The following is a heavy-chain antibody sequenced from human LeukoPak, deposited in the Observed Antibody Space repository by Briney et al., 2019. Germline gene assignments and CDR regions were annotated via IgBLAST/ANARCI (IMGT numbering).Heavy chain of an antibody. CDR2: INHSGST. Sequence: PSETLSLTCAVYGGSFSGYYWSWIRQPPGKGLEWIGEINHSGSTNYNPSLKSRVTISVDTSKNQFSLKLSSVTAADTAVYYCARHLRFATRGYSYGYGDAFDIWGQGTMVTVSS. J-gene: IGHJ3*02. D-gene: IGHD5-18*01. CDR1: GGSFSGYY. V-gene: IGHV4-34*01. CDR3: ARHLRFATRGYSYGYGDAFDI.